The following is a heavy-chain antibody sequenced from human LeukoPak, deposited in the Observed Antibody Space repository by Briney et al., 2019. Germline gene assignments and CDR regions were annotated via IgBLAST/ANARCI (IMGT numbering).Heavy chain of an antibody. J-gene: IGHJ5*01. CDR2: ISAYNGHT. Sequence: APVNGSCKASGYKFLSYGINWARQAPGQGLEWMGWISAYNGHTIYAQQFQGGVTMTTDTYTSTAYMDLRSLRSDDTAVYYCARDQGFGIAALDSWFDPWGRGILAAVSS. CDR3: ARDQGFGIAALDSWFDP. D-gene: IGHD6-13*01. V-gene: IGHV1-18*01. CDR1: GYKFLSYG.